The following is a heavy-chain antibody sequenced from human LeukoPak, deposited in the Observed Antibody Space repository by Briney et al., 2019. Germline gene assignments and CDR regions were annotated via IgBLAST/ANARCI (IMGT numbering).Heavy chain of an antibody. CDR1: GFIFDDYA. CDR3: SKGKHSSSAYYFDY. V-gene: IGHV3-9*01. J-gene: IGHJ4*02. CDR2: ISWNSGSI. Sequence: PGRSLRLSCAASGFIFDDYAMHWVRQAPGKGLEWVSGISWNSGSIGYADSVKGRFTISRDNAKNSLYLQMNSLRVEDTALYYCSKGKHSSSAYYFDYWGQGTLVTVSS. D-gene: IGHD6-19*01.